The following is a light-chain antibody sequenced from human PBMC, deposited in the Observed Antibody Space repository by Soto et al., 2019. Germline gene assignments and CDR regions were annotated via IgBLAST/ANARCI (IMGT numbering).Light chain of an antibody. J-gene: IGKJ1*01. CDR2: WAS. Sequence: DIVMTQSPDSLAVSLGEMATINCKSSQSVLYSSNNKNYLAWYQQKPGQPPKLLIYWASTRDSGVPDRFSGRGSGTDFPPSVSSLQTEKLEVAYCQHYFRPWSCGEGTKVDIK. CDR1: QSVLYSSNNKNY. V-gene: IGKV4-1*01. CDR3: QHYFRPWS.